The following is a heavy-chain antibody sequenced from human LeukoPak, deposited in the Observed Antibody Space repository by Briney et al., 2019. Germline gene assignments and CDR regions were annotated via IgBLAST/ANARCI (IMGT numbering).Heavy chain of an antibody. Sequence: GGSLRLSCAASGFTVSSNYMSWVRQAPEKGLEWVSVIYSDGSTYYADSVKGRFTISSDNSKNTLYLQMNSLRAEDTAVYYCARSYGADYYYYGMDVWGQGTTVTVSS. J-gene: IGHJ6*02. CDR1: GFTVSSNY. CDR2: IYSDGST. D-gene: IGHD4-17*01. V-gene: IGHV3-66*01. CDR3: ARSYGADYYYYGMDV.